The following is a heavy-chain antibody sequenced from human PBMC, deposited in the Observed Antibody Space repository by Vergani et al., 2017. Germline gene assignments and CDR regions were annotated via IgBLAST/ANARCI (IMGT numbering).Heavy chain of an antibody. J-gene: IGHJ4*02. Sequence: QVQLVQSGAEVKKPGASVKVSCKASGYTFTSYYMHWVRQAPGQGLEWMGIINPSGGSTSYAQKFQGRVTMTRDTSTSTVYMELSSLRSEDTAVYYCAIIVVVPAAMNYWGQGTLVTVSS. CDR1: GYTFTSYY. CDR3: AIIVVVPAAMNY. CDR2: INPSGGST. D-gene: IGHD2-2*01. V-gene: IGHV1-46*01.